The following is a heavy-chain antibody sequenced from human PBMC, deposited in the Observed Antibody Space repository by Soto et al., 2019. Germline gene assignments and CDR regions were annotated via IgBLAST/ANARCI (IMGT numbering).Heavy chain of an antibody. J-gene: IGHJ4*02. CDR1: GYTFTSYC. V-gene: IGHV1-18*01. CDR2: ISAYNGNT. CDR3: ARERFLEWLPPEGYFDY. Sequence: ASVKVSCKASGYTFTSYCISWVRQAPGQGLEWMGWISAYNGNTNYAQKLQGRVTMTTDTSTSTAYMELRSLRSDDTAVYYCARERFLEWLPPEGYFDYWGQGTLVTVSS. D-gene: IGHD3-3*01.